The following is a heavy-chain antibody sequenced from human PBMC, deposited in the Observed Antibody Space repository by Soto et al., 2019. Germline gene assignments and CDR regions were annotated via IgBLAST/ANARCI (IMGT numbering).Heavy chain of an antibody. V-gene: IGHV1-18*01. Sequence: QVQLVQSGGEVKKPGASVKVSCKTSGYSFTTYGISWVRQAPGQGLEWMGWISGYNGNTHYEQKFQGRVSMTTDTSTSTAYMELRSLRSDDTAVYYCAREGPAPYYYYGMDVWGQGTTVTVSS. J-gene: IGHJ6*02. CDR3: AREGPAPYYYYGMDV. CDR1: GYSFTTYG. CDR2: ISGYNGNT.